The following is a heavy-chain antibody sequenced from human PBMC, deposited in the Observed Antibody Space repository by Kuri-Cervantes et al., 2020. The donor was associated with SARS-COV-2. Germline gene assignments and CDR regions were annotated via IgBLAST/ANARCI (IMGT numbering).Heavy chain of an antibody. Sequence: GSLRLSCAVYGGSFSGYYWSWIRQPPGKGLEWIGGINHSGSTNYNPSLKSRVTISVDTSKNQFSLKLSSVTAADTAVYYCARGSRWYDSSGNLDYWGQGTLVTVSS. J-gene: IGHJ4*02. D-gene: IGHD3-22*01. CDR1: GGSFSGYY. V-gene: IGHV4-34*01. CDR3: ARGSRWYDSSGNLDY. CDR2: INHSGST.